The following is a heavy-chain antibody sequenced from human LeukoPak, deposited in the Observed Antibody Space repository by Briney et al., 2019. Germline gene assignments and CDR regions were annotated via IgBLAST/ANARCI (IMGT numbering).Heavy chain of an antibody. D-gene: IGHD3-22*01. CDR1: GYTFTSYG. V-gene: IGHV1-18*01. J-gene: IGHJ3*02. CDR3: ARSGIGYYDSSGYYFRYVGAFDI. CDR2: ISAYNGNT. Sequence: ASVKVSCKASGYTFTSYGISWVRQAPGQGLEWMGWISAYNGNTNYAQKLQGGVTMTTDTSTSTAYMELRSLRSDDTAVYYCARSGIGYYDSSGYYFRYVGAFDIWGQGTMVTVSS.